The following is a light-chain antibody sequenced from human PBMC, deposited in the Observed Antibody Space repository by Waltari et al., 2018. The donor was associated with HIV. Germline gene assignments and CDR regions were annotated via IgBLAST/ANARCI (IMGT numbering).Light chain of an antibody. CDR3: QQYGTSQWT. CDR1: QSVTSNY. Sequence: ELVLTQSPGTLSLSPGERAALSCRASQSVTSNYLAWYQQKPGRAPRLLISGASNRASGIPDRFSGSGAGTDFTLTISRLEPEDFAVYYCQQYGTSQWTFGRGTKVEI. J-gene: IGKJ1*01. CDR2: GAS. V-gene: IGKV3-20*01.